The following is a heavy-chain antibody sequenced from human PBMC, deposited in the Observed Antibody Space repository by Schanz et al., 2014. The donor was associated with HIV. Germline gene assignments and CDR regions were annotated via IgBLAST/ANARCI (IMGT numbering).Heavy chain of an antibody. J-gene: IGHJ6*02. CDR3: AREGGQYKHYGMDV. V-gene: IGHV1-18*01. D-gene: IGHD1-20*01. Sequence: QVQLVQSGAEMKKPGASVKVSCKASGYTFTIYGISWVRQAPGQGLEWMGWVSAYNGNTDYAQKFQDRVTMTTDTSTSTAYMELRSLRSDDTAVYYCAREGGQYKHYGMDVWGQGTTVTVSS. CDR1: GYTFTIYG. CDR2: VSAYNGNT.